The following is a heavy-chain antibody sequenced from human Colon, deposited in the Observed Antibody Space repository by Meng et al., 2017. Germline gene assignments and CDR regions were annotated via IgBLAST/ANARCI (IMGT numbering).Heavy chain of an antibody. J-gene: IGHJ4*02. V-gene: IGHV3-30*01. Sequence: GGSLRLSCAVSGFTFSDSPMHWVRQAPGKGLEWVAVISPDGSNQYYSDSLKGRFSISRDNSKNTLFLKLNNLGPEDTAVYHCAREGYSSGLAGIFDYWGLGTLVTVSS. CDR1: GFTFSDSP. CDR3: AREGYSSGLAGIFDY. D-gene: IGHD3-22*01. CDR2: ISPDGSNQ.